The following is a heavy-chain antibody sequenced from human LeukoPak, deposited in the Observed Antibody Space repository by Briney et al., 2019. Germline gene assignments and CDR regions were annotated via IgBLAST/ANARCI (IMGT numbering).Heavy chain of an antibody. CDR2: INPSGGST. V-gene: IGHV1-46*01. CDR3: AKDFVVVPGNVNYFDY. D-gene: IGHD2-21*02. Sequence: GASVKVSCKASGYTFTSYYMHWVRQAPGQGLEWMGIINPSGGSTSYAQKFQGRVTMTRDMSTSTVYMELSSLRAEDTAVYYCAKDFVVVPGNVNYFDYWGQGTLVTVSS. CDR1: GYTFTSYY. J-gene: IGHJ4*02.